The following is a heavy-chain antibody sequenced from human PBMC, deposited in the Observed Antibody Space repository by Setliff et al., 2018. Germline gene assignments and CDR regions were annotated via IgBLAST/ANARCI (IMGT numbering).Heavy chain of an antibody. CDR1: GFTFSDYY. CDR3: ATVAIQIWSASGAFDI. CDR2: ISSSGSLI. J-gene: IGHJ3*02. D-gene: IGHD5-18*01. V-gene: IGHV3-11*01. Sequence: GGSLRLSCATSGFTFSDYYMSWIRQTPGKGLEWVAYISSSGSLIYYPDSVKGRFTISRDNAKKSVDLQMNSLRAEDTAVYYCATVAIQIWSASGAFDIWGRGVLVTVSS.